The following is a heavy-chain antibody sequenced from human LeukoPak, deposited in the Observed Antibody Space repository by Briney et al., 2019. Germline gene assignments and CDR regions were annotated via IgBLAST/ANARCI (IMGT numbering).Heavy chain of an antibody. D-gene: IGHD6-13*01. Sequence: WETLSLTCTVSGGSISSYYWSWIRQPPGKGLEWIGYIYYSGSTNYNPSLKSRVTISVDTSKNQFSLKLSSVTAADTALYYCARSRGYFDYWGQGTLVTVSS. V-gene: IGHV4-59*01. CDR2: IYYSGST. CDR1: GGSISSYY. CDR3: ARSRGYFDY. J-gene: IGHJ4*02.